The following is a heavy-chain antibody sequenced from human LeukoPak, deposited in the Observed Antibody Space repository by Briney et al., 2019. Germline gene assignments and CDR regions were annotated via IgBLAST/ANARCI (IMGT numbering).Heavy chain of an antibody. CDR3: ARGRGYSGYDYAY. D-gene: IGHD5-12*01. J-gene: IGHJ4*02. Sequence: KSSETLSLTCTVSGGSISSDYWSWIRQPPGMGLEWIGYISYSGSTNYNPSLKSRVTISVDTSKNQFSLKLSSVTAADTAVYYCARGRGYSGYDYAYWGQGTLVTVSS. CDR1: GGSISSDY. V-gene: IGHV4-59*01. CDR2: ISYSGST.